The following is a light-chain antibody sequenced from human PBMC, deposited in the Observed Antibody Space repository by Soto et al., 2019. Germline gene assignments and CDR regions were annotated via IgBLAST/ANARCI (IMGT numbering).Light chain of an antibody. J-gene: IGKJ1*01. CDR3: QQSYSVPR. CDR2: AAS. V-gene: IGKV1-39*01. Sequence: DIQMTQSPSSLSASVGDRVTITCRASQSISSYLNWYQQKPGKAPKLLIYAASSLQSGVPSRFSGSGSGTDFTLTISSLQPEDSATYYCQQSYSVPRFGQGTRVDLK. CDR1: QSISSY.